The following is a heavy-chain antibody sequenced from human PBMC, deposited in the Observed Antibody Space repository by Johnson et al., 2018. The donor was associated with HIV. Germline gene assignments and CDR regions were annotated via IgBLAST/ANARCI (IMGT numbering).Heavy chain of an antibody. CDR2: ISHDGSAE. J-gene: IGHJ3*02. Sequence: QVQLVESGGGVVQPERSLRLSCSASAFTFSRHAMHWVRQAPGKGLEWVAVISHDGSAEYYADSVKGRFTISRENSRSTLYLQMNSLRVEDTAVYYCARVSSSTIAVTGNAFEIWGQGTVVTVSS. D-gene: IGHD6-19*01. CDR1: AFTFSRHA. V-gene: IGHV3-30*04. CDR3: ARVSSSTIAVTGNAFEI.